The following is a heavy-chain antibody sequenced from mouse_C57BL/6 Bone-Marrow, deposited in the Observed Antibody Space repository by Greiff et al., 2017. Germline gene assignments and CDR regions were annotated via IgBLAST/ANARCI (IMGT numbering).Heavy chain of an antibody. J-gene: IGHJ4*01. D-gene: IGHD2-4*01. Sequence: VQLQQSGPELVKPGASVKISCKASGYSFTDYYMNWVKQSHGKSLEWIGVINPNYGTTSYNEKFKGKATLTVDQSSSTAYMQLNSLTSEDSAVYYCARGYDYDYAVDYWGQGTAVTVSA. V-gene: IGHV1-39*01. CDR2: INPNYGTT. CDR1: GYSFTDYY. CDR3: ARGYDYDYAVDY.